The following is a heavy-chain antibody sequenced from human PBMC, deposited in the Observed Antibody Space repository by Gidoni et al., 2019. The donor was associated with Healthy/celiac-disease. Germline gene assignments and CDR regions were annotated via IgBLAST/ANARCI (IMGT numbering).Heavy chain of an antibody. CDR2: IYWNDDK. D-gene: IGHD3-22*01. CDR3: ARSLYDSSGYYYVVGSGYFDY. Sequence: QITLKESGPTLVKPTQTLTLTCTFSGFSLSTSGVGVGWIRQPPGKALEWLALIYWNDDKRYSPSLKSRLTITKDTFKNQVVLTMTNMDPVDTATYYCARSLYDSSGYYYVVGSGYFDYWGQGTLVTVSS. V-gene: IGHV2-5*01. CDR1: GFSLSTSGVG. J-gene: IGHJ4*02.